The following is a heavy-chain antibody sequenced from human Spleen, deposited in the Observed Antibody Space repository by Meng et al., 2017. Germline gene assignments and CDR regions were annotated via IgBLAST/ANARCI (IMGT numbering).Heavy chain of an antibody. D-gene: IGHD4-23*01. Sequence: QVQLVESGGGVVQPGRSLRLSCAASGFTFSSYAMHWVRQAPGKGLEWVAVISYDGSNKYYADSVKGRFTISRDNSKNTLYLQMNSLRAEDTAVYYCARGRWGYFDLWGRGTLFTVSS. J-gene: IGHJ2*01. V-gene: IGHV3-30-3*01. CDR3: ARGRWGYFDL. CDR1: GFTFSSYA. CDR2: ISYDGSNK.